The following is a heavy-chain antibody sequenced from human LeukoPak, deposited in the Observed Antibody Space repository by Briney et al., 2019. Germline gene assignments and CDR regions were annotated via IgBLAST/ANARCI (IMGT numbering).Heavy chain of an antibody. D-gene: IGHD5-24*01. V-gene: IGHV7-4-1*02. CDR1: GYTFTNYA. J-gene: IGHJ4*02. CDR3: ARGSRGYNSDFDS. Sequence: ASVKVSCKASGYTFTNYAMNWVRQAPGQGLEWMGWINTHTGNPTYAQGFTGRFVFSLDTSVSTAYLQISSLKAEGTAVYHCARGSRGYNSDFDSWGQGTLVTVSS. CDR2: INTHTGNP.